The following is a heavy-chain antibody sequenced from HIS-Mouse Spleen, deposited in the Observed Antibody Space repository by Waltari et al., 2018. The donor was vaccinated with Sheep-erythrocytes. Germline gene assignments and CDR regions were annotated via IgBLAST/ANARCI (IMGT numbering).Heavy chain of an antibody. V-gene: IGHV3-30-3*01. Sequence: QVQLVESGGGVVQPGRSLRLSCASSGFTFSSYAMHWVRQATGKGLERVEVISYDGSNKYYADSVKGRFTISRDNSKNTLYLQMNSLRAEDTALYYCAKDISRNIVVVPAAVGDYWGQGTLVTVSS. CDR1: GFTFSSYA. CDR2: ISYDGSNK. D-gene: IGHD2-2*01. CDR3: AKDISRNIVVVPAAVGDY. J-gene: IGHJ4*02.